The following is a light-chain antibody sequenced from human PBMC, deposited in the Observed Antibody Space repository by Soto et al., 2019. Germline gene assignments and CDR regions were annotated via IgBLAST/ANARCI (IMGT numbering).Light chain of an antibody. CDR2: GAS. J-gene: IGKJ1*01. V-gene: IGKV3-20*01. CDR1: QSVSSSY. CDR3: QQDGSSPLT. Sequence: EIVLPQSPGPLSLSPGERATLSCRASQSVSSSYLAWYQQKPGQAPRLLIYGASSRATGIPERFSGSGSGTDFSLTISRLEPEDFAVYYGQQDGSSPLTFGQGTKVEIK.